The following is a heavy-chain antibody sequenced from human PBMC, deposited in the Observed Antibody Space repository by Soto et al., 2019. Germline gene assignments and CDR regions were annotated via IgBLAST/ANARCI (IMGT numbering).Heavy chain of an antibody. CDR2: IYPGDSDT. CDR1: GYSFTSYW. Sequence: PRGSLKISCKGSGYSFTSYWIGWVRQMPGKGLEWMGIIYPGDSDTRYSPSFQGQVTISADKSISTAYLQWSSLKASDTAMYYCASGGIAAAAPRWEYFQHWGQGTLVTVSS. D-gene: IGHD6-13*01. CDR3: ASGGIAAAAPRWEYFQH. V-gene: IGHV5-51*01. J-gene: IGHJ1*01.